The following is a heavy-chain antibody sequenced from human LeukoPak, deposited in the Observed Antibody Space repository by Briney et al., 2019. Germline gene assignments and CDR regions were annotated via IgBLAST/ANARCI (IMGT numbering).Heavy chain of an antibody. V-gene: IGHV3-23*01. CDR3: ARASWVSSTDAVR. CDR2: IRGNDET. CDR1: GLSFSTFA. Sequence: GGSLRLSCAASGLSFSTFAMSWVRQGPARGLEWVSSIRGNDETFYVDSVKGRFTLSSDSSRNTVYFQLNNLRVEDTAIYYCARASWVSSTDAVRWGQGTLVTVSS. D-gene: IGHD3-16*01. J-gene: IGHJ4*02.